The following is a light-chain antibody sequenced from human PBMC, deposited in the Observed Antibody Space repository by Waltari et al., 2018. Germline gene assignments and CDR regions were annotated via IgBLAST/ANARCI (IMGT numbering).Light chain of an antibody. CDR2: AAS. V-gene: IGKV1-12*01. Sequence: DRVTIACRASQPISTWLAWYQQKPGTAPKLLIYAASNLQSGVPSRFSGSGSGTYFTLTIRSLQPEDFATYYCHQANSFPVTFGGGTKVEIK. CDR1: QPISTW. CDR3: HQANSFPVT. J-gene: IGKJ4*01.